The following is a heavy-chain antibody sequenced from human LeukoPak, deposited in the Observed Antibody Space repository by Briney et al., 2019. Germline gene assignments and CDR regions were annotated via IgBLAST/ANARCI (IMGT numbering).Heavy chain of an antibody. J-gene: IGHJ3*02. Sequence: SETLSLTCTVSGGSISSYYWSWIRQPAGKGLEWIGRIYTSGSTNYNPSLKSRVTMSVDTSKNQFSLELSSVTAADTAVYYCARDKNYDFWSGYPGAFDIWGQGTMVTVSS. V-gene: IGHV4-4*07. CDR1: GGSISSYY. CDR2: IYTSGST. D-gene: IGHD3-3*01. CDR3: ARDKNYDFWSGYPGAFDI.